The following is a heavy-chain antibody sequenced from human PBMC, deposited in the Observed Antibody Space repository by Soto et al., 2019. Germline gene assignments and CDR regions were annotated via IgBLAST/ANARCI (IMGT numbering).Heavy chain of an antibody. V-gene: IGHV3-23*01. D-gene: IGHD2-8*02. CDR1: GFTFNAYS. CDR3: ARPDGATYDFRY. CDR2: ISTTGGST. Sequence: DVQLLESGGRLVQPGGSLRLSCAASGFTFNAYSLSWVRQAPGKGLEWGSAISTTGGSTYYADSVKGRFTISRDNSQNTLSLQMNSLRAVDTAVYYCARPDGATYDFRYWGQGTLVTVSS. J-gene: IGHJ4*02.